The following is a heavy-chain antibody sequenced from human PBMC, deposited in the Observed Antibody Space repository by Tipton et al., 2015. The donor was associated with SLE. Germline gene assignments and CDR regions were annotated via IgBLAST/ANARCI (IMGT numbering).Heavy chain of an antibody. CDR1: GGTFSSYA. V-gene: IGHV1-69*05. D-gene: IGHD3-22*01. CDR3: ARPVDYYDSSGYRY. Sequence: QSGAEVKKPGSSVKVSCKASGGTFSSYAISWVRQAPGQGLEWMGGIIPIFGTANYAQKLQGRVTMTTDTSTSTAYMELRSLRSDDTAVYYCARPVDYYDSSGYRYWGQGTLVTVSS. CDR2: IIPIFGTA. J-gene: IGHJ4*02.